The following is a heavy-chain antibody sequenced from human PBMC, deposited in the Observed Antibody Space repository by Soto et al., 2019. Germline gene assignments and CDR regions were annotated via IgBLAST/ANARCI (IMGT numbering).Heavy chain of an antibody. Sequence: SETLSLTCTVSGGSISSYYWSWIRQPPGKGLEWIGYIYYSGSTNYNPSLKSRVTISVDTSKNQFSLKLSSVTAADTAVYYCARGLSIAAAGTGEVDWFDPWGQGTLVTVSS. CDR1: GGSISSYY. D-gene: IGHD6-13*01. CDR2: IYYSGST. V-gene: IGHV4-59*01. CDR3: ARGLSIAAAGTGEVDWFDP. J-gene: IGHJ5*02.